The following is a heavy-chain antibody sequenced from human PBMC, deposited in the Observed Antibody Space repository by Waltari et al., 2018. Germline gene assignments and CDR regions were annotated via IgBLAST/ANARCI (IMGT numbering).Heavy chain of an antibody. CDR2: FDPEDGET. V-gene: IGHV1-24*01. Sequence: QVQLVQSGAEVKKPGASVKVSCKASGYTLTDISMQWVRQAPGKGLEWMGGFDPEDGETIYAQKFQGRVTMTEDTSTDTAYMELSSLRSEDTAVYYCATESQTGEMGAFDIWGQVTMVTVSS. CDR1: GYTLTDIS. D-gene: IGHD2-8*02. CDR3: ATESQTGEMGAFDI. J-gene: IGHJ3*02.